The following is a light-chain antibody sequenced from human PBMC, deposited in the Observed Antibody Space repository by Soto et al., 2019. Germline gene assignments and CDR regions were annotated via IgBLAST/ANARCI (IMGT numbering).Light chain of an antibody. CDR1: QSVRSY. CDR2: DAS. V-gene: IGKV3-11*01. CDR3: QQRDASPLT. J-gene: IGKJ4*01. Sequence: EIVLTQSPATLSLSPGERVTISCRTSQSVRSYLVWYQQKPGQAPRLLIYDASNRATGIPARFSGSGSGTDFTLSITSLEPEDSAVYYCQQRDASPLTFGGGTHVEIK.